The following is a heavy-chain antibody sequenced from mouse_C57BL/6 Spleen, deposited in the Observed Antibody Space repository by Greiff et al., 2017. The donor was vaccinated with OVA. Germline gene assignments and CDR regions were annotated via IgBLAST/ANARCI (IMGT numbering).Heavy chain of an antibody. J-gene: IGHJ4*01. D-gene: IGHD1-1*01. CDR3: ARSDYYGSSPLSMDY. V-gene: IGHV1-64*01. Sequence: QVQLQQPGAELVKPGASVKLSCKASGYTFTSYWMHWVKQRPGQGLEWIGMIHPNSGSTNYNEKFKSKATLTVDKSSSTAYMQLSSLTSEDSAVYYCARSDYYGSSPLSMDYWGQGTSVTVSS. CDR2: IHPNSGST. CDR1: GYTFTSYW.